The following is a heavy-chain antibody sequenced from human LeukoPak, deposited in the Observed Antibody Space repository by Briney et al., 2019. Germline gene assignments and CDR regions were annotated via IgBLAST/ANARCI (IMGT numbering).Heavy chain of an antibody. CDR1: GGSFSGYY. CDR2: INHSGST. CDR3: ARPPNYYDSSGYYYAAFDI. Sequence: SETLSLTCAVYGGSFSGYYWSWIRQPPGKGLEWIGEINHSGSTNYNPSLKSRVTISVDTSKNQFSLKLSSVTAADTAVYYCARPPNYYDSSGYYYAAFDIWGQGTVVTVSS. V-gene: IGHV4-34*01. D-gene: IGHD3-22*01. J-gene: IGHJ3*02.